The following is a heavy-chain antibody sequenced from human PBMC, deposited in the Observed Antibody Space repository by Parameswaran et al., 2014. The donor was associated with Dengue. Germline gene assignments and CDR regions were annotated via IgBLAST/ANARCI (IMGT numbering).Heavy chain of an antibody. V-gene: IGHV4-59*01. J-gene: IGHJ6*02. Sequence: DLARASETLSLTCTVSGGSISSYYWSWIRQPPGKGLEWIGYIYYSGSTNYNPSLKSRVTISVDTSKNQFSLKLSSVTAADTAVYYCARSYRSGSYYYYYYGMDVWGQGTTVTVSS. CDR3: ARSYRSGSYYYYYYGMDV. CDR2: IYYSGST. CDR1: GGSISSYY. D-gene: IGHD1-26*01.